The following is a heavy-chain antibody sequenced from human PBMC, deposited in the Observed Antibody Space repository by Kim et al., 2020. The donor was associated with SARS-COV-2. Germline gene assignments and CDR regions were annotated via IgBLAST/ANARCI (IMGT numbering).Heavy chain of an antibody. CDR2: DPTNT. Sequence: DPTNTFSADSVKGRFTISRENAENTLYLQMTRLRVEDTAVYYCARGDSGPWGQGTLVTVAS. V-gene: IGHV3-74*01. D-gene: IGHD1-26*01. J-gene: IGHJ5*02. CDR3: ARGDSGP.